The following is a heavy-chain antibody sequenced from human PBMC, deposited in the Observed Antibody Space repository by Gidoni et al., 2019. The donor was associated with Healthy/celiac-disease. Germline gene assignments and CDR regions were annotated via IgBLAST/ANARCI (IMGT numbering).Heavy chain of an antibody. V-gene: IGHV3-15*01. CDR2: IKSKTDGGTT. CDR3: TTENWNYEGY. D-gene: IGHD1-7*01. J-gene: IGHJ4*02. CDR1: GVTFSNAW. Sequence: EVQLVGSGGGLVKAGGALRLSWSASGVTFSNAWMSWVRQAPGKGLEWVGRIKSKTDGGTTDYAAPVKGRFTISRDDSKNTLYLQMNSLKTEDTAVYYCTTENWNYEGYWGQGTLVTVSS.